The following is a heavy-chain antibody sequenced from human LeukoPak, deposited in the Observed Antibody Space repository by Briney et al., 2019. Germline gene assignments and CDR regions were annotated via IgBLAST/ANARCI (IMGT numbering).Heavy chain of an antibody. J-gene: IGHJ4*02. CDR1: GFTFSSYA. D-gene: IGHD5-18*01. CDR3: ASPGDTAMAVFDY. CDR2: ISYDGSNK. Sequence: GGSLRLSCAASGFTFSSYAMHWVRQAPGKGLEWLAVISYDGSNKYYADSVKGRFTISRDNSKNTLYLQMNSLRAEDTAVYYCASPGDTAMAVFDYWGQGTLVTVSS. V-gene: IGHV3-30-3*01.